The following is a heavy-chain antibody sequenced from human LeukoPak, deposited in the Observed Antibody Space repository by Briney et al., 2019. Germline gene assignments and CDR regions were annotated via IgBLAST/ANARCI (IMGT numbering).Heavy chain of an antibody. CDR2: ISAYNGNT. CDR1: GYTFTSYG. CDR3: ASGSSQWLPQGAFDI. D-gene: IGHD6-19*01. V-gene: IGHV1-18*01. J-gene: IGHJ3*02. Sequence: ASVKVSCKASGYTFTSYGISWVRQAPGQGLEWMGWISAYNGNTNYAQKLQGRVTMTTDTSTSTAYMELRSLRSDDTAVYYCASGSSQWLPQGAFDIWGQGTMVTVSS.